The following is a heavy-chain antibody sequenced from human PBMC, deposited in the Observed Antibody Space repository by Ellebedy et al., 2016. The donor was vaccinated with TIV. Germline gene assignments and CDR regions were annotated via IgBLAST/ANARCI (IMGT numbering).Heavy chain of an antibody. D-gene: IGHD3-10*01. CDR3: ARGQTVRAFEF. V-gene: IGHV4-59*01. J-gene: IGHJ3*01. Sequence: MPGGSLRLSCTVSGGSLSVYYWNWIRQSPGKGLDWVGYIYASGSTDYNASLKSRVTMTVHTDKNQFSLKMPAMTAADTAVYYCARGQTVRAFEFWGQGTMVTVSS. CDR2: IYASGST. CDR1: GGSLSVYY.